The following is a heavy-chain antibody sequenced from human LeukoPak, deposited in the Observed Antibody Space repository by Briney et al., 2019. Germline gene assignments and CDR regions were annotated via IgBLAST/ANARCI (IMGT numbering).Heavy chain of an antibody. J-gene: IGHJ4*02. CDR3: AREARVTYDILTGYFDY. Sequence: SETLSLTCTVSGGSISSYYWSWIRQPPGKGLEWIGYIYYSGSTNYNPSLKSRVTISVNTSKNQFSLKLSSVTAADTAVYYCAREARVTYDILTGYFDYWGQGTLVTVSS. V-gene: IGHV4-59*01. CDR2: IYYSGST. CDR1: GGSISSYY. D-gene: IGHD3-9*01.